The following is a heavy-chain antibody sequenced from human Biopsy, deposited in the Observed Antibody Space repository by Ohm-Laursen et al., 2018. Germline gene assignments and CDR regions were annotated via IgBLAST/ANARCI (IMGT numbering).Heavy chain of an antibody. Sequence: GTLSLTCSVSGGSIISYYWTWIRQPPGKGLEWIGHVYNGGITNYNPSLKSRVTISKDTSKNQFSLQVNFVTAADTAVYYCARTPRDSFWSGSYKRGLWFDPWGQGTLVIVSS. CDR2: VYNGGIT. D-gene: IGHD3-3*01. J-gene: IGHJ5*02. V-gene: IGHV4-59*01. CDR1: GGSIISYY. CDR3: ARTPRDSFWSGSYKRGLWFDP.